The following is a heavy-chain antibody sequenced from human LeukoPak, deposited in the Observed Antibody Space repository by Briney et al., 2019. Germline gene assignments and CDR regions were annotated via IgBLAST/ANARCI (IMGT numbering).Heavy chain of an antibody. J-gene: IGHJ4*02. Sequence: SETLSLMCTVSGGSLIMNNYYWGWLRQPPGKGLEWIGSLSHSGSTFYNPSLKSRVAMSVDTSKNHFSLKMSSVTAADAAMYFCARQGTWIQLGHLDYWGQGILITVSS. CDR1: GGSLIMNNYY. D-gene: IGHD5-24*01. CDR3: ARQGTWIQLGHLDY. V-gene: IGHV4-39*01. CDR2: LSHSGST.